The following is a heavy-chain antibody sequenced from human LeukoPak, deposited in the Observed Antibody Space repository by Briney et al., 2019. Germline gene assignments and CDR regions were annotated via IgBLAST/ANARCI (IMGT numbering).Heavy chain of an antibody. CDR2: IYYSGST. D-gene: IGHD3-10*01. J-gene: IGHJ3*02. Sequence: SETLSLTCAVYGGSFSGYYWSWIRQPPGKGLEWIGYIYYSGSTNYNPSLKSRVTISVDTSKNQFSLKLSSVTAADTAVYYCARSDGYGLVGIWGQGTMVTVSS. CDR1: GGSFSGYY. V-gene: IGHV4-59*01. CDR3: ARSDGYGLVGI.